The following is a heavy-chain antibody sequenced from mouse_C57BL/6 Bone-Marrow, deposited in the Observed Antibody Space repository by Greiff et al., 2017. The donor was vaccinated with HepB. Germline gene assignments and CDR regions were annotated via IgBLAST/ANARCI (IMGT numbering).Heavy chain of an antibody. CDR1: GFTFSSYA. V-gene: IGHV5-4*03. CDR3: ARFPDYYGSSYVDY. D-gene: IGHD1-1*01. CDR2: ISDGGSYT. Sequence: EVMLVESGGGLVKPGGSLKLSCAASGFTFSSYAMSWVRQTPEKRLEWVATISDGGSYTYYPDNVKGRFTISRDNAKNNLYLQMSHLKSEDTAMYYCARFPDYYGSSYVDYWGQGTTLTVSS. J-gene: IGHJ2*01.